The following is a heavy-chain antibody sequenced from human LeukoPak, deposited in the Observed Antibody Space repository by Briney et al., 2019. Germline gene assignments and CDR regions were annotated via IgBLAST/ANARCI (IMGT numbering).Heavy chain of an antibody. D-gene: IGHD3-22*01. CDR3: ARGHPNYYVSFDI. CDR1: GGSISSSSYY. J-gene: IGHJ3*02. V-gene: IGHV4-61*02. CDR2: IYTSGST. Sequence: SETLSLTCTVSGGSISSSSYYWSWIRQPAGKGLEWIGRIYTSGSTNYNPSLKSRVTISVDTSKNQFSLKLSSVTAADTAVYYCARGHPNYYVSFDIWGQGTMVTVSS.